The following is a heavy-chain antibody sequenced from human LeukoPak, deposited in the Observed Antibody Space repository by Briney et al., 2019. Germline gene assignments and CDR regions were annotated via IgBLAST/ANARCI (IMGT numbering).Heavy chain of an antibody. D-gene: IGHD3-10*01. V-gene: IGHV3-30*04. CDR2: ISYDGSDK. CDR1: GFTFSNYA. J-gene: IGHJ6*02. Sequence: PGGSLRLSCSASGFTFSNYAMHWVRQAPGKGLEWVADISYDGSDKYYADSVKGRFTISRGNSKNTLYLQMNSLRAEDTAVYYCAKESRGSMDVWGQGTTVTVSS. CDR3: AKESRGSMDV.